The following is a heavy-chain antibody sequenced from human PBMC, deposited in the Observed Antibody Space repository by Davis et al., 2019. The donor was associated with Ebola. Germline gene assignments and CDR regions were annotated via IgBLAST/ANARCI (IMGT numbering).Heavy chain of an antibody. D-gene: IGHD3-10*01. CDR1: GGTFSSYA. J-gene: IGHJ4*02. Sequence: SVKVSCKASGGTFSSYAISWVRQAPGQGLEWMGRIIPILGIANYAQKFQGRVTITAVKSTSTAYMELSSLRSEVTAVYYCARGRSYYYGSGSYYSYWGQGTLVTVSS. CDR3: ARGRSYYYGSGSYYSY. CDR2: IIPILGIA. V-gene: IGHV1-69*04.